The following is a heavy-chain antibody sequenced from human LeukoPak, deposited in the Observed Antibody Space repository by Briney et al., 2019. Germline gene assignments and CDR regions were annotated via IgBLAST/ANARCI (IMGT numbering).Heavy chain of an antibody. CDR1: GFTFTNSA. CDR3: QSDYSL. V-gene: IGHV1-58*02. Sequence: GTSVKVSCKASGFTFTNSAMQWVRQARGQGLEWIGWIVVASGNTVYAPKFQERVTITRDMSTNTAYMELSSLRPEDTALYYCQSDYSLWGQGTLVTVSS. CDR2: IVVASGNT. J-gene: IGHJ4*02. D-gene: IGHD2-21*01.